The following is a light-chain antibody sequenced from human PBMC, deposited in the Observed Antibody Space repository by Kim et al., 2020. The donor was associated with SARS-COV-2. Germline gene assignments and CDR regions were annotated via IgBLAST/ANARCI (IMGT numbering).Light chain of an antibody. J-gene: IGKJ1*01. V-gene: IGKV1-27*01. CDR1: QAISKD. CDR3: QKYNGAPWT. CDR2: AAS. Sequence: SAPIGDRVSIGWRASQAISKDLDWYQEKPGKAPKMLIDAASTLQSGVPSRFSGSGSGTDFTLTINRLQTEDVAAYYCQKYNGAPWTFGQGTKVDI.